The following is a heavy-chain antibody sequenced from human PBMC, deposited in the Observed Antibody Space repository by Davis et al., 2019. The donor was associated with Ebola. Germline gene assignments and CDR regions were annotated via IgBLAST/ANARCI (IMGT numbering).Heavy chain of an antibody. CDR2: ISYSSAYI. V-gene: IGHV3-21*01. J-gene: IGHJ4*02. Sequence: PGGSLRLSCAASGFTFSNYAMHWVRQAPGKGLEWVSSISYSSAYIYYADSVKGRFTISRDNAKNSLYLQMSSLRGEDTAVYYCAREGGGRYSYDYWGQGTLVTVSS. D-gene: IGHD2-21*01. CDR3: AREGGGRYSYDY. CDR1: GFTFSNYA.